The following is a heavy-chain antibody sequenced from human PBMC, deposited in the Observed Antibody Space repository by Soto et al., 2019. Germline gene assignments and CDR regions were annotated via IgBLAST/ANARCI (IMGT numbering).Heavy chain of an antibody. J-gene: IGHJ4*02. Sequence: GSLRLSCAASGFTFSSYGMHWVRQAPGKGLEWVAVIWYDGSNKYYADSVKGRFTISRDNSKNTLYLQMNSLRAEDTAVYYCAKVFTPEQGNYFDYWGQGTLVTVSS. CDR3: AKVFTPEQGNYFDY. D-gene: IGHD1-26*01. CDR1: GFTFSSYG. CDR2: IWYDGSNK. V-gene: IGHV3-33*06.